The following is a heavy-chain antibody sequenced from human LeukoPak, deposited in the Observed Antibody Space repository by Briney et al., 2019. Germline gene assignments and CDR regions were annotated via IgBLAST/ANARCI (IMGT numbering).Heavy chain of an antibody. CDR2: ISYDGSNK. V-gene: IGHV3-30*04. Sequence: PGGSLRLSCAASGFTFSSYAMHWVRRAPGKGLEWVAVISYDGSNKYYADSVKGRFTISRDNSKNTLYLQMNSLRAEDTAVYYCARDRLGEPREYYFDYWGQGTLVTVSS. CDR1: GFTFSSYA. J-gene: IGHJ4*02. D-gene: IGHD2-21*01. CDR3: ARDRLGEPREYYFDY.